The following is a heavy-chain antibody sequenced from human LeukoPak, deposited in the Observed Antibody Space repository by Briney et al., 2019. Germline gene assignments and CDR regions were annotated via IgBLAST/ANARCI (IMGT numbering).Heavy chain of an antibody. CDR1: GGSFSGYY. D-gene: IGHD2-2*02. CDR2: INHSGST. CDR3: ARTIPAAINGWFDP. Sequence: SETLSLTCAVYGGSFSGYYWSWIRQPPGKGLEWIGQINHSGSTNYSPSLKSRVTISVDTSKNQFSLKLSSVTAADTAVYYCARTIPAAINGWFDPWGQGTLVTVSS. V-gene: IGHV4-34*01. J-gene: IGHJ5*02.